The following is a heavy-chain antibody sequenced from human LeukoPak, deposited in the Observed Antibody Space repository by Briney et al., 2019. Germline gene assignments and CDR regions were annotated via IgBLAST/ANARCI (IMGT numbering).Heavy chain of an antibody. Sequence: ASVKVSCKASGYIFISYAMHWVRQAPGQRLEWMGWINAGNGNTKYSQKFQGGVTITRDTSASTVYMELSSLRSEDTAVYYCARHRPRHGDTADYWGQGTLVTVSS. CDR1: GYIFISYA. CDR2: INAGNGNT. CDR3: ARHRPRHGDTADY. J-gene: IGHJ4*02. D-gene: IGHD5-18*01. V-gene: IGHV1-3*01.